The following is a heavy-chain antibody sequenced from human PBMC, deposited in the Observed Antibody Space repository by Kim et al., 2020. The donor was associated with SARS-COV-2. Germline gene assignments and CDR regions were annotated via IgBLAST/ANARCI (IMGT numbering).Heavy chain of an antibody. CDR3: ARVKSGGDYPYYYGMDV. J-gene: IGHJ6*02. V-gene: IGHV3-13*01. Sequence: GGSLRLSCAASGFTFSSYDMHWVRQATGKGLEWVSAIGTAGDTYYPGSVKGRFTISRENAKNSLYLQMNSLRAGDTAVYYCARVKSGGDYPYYYGMDVWGQGTTVTVSS. D-gene: IGHD4-17*01. CDR2: IGTAGDT. CDR1: GFTFSSYD.